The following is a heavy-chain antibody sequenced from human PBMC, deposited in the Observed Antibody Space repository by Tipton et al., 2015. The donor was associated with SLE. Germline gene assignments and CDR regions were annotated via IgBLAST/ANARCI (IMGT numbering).Heavy chain of an antibody. CDR3: ASGLSSIGPFDY. J-gene: IGHJ4*02. CDR2: INHSGST. D-gene: IGHD6-6*01. CDR1: GGSFSGYY. Sequence: TLSLTCAVYGGSFSGYYWSWIRQPPGKGLEWIGEINHSGSTNYNPSLKSRVTISVDTSKNQFSLKVSSVTAADTAVYYCASGLSSIGPFDYWGQGTLVTVSS. V-gene: IGHV4-34*01.